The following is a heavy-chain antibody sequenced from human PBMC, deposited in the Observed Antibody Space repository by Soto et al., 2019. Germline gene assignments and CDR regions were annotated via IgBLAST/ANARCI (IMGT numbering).Heavy chain of an antibody. D-gene: IGHD2-15*01. J-gene: IGHJ4*02. Sequence: LRLSCAASVFTFSSNGMHWVRQAPGKGLEWVAVISYDGSNKYYADSVKGRFTISRDNSKNTLYLQMNSLRAEDTAVYYCANGGPPDYWGQGTLVTVSS. CDR2: ISYDGSNK. CDR3: ANGGPPDY. V-gene: IGHV3-30*18. CDR1: VFTFSSNG.